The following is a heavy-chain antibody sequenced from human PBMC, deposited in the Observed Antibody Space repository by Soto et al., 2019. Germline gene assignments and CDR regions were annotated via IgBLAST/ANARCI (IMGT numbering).Heavy chain of an antibody. D-gene: IGHD3-22*01. CDR2: ISAYKGNT. J-gene: IGHJ4*02. CDR1: GYTFTSYG. Sequence: QVQLVQSGAEVKKPGASVKVSCKASGYTFTSYGISWVRQAPGQGLEWMGWISAYKGNTNYAQKLQGRVTMTTDTSTSTAYMGLRSLRSDDTAVYYCARVEDYYDSSGYGVDYWGQGTLVTVSS. CDR3: ARVEDYYDSSGYGVDY. V-gene: IGHV1-18*01.